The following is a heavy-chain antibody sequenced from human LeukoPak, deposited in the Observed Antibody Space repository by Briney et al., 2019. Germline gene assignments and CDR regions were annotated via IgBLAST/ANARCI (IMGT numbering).Heavy chain of an antibody. CDR2: IIPFFGTA. CDR3: ARGHYYGSGSYPEGPFDY. V-gene: IGHV1-69*13. Sequence: SVKVSCKASGGTFSSYAISWVRQAPGQGLEWMGGIIPFFGTANYAQKFQGRVTITADESTRTAYMELSSLRSEDTAVYYCARGHYYGSGSYPEGPFDYWGQGTLVTVSS. CDR1: GGTFSSYA. J-gene: IGHJ4*02. D-gene: IGHD3-10*01.